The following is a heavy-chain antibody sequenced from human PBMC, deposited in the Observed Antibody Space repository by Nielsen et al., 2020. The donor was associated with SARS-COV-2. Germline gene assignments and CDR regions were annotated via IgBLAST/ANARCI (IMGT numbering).Heavy chain of an antibody. J-gene: IGHJ6*02. D-gene: IGHD6-19*01. CDR1: GFTVSSNY. Sequence: GESLKISCAASGFTVSSNYMSWVRQAPGKGLEWVSVIYGDNSIYYADSVKGRFTISRDNSKNTLYLQMNSLRAEDTAVYYCAKDFGSGPRGYYYYGMDVWGQGTTVTVSS. CDR3: AKDFGSGPRGYYYYGMDV. V-gene: IGHV3-66*01. CDR2: IYGDNSI.